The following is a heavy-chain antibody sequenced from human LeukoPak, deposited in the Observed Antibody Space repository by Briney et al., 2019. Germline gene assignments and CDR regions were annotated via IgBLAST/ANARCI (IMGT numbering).Heavy chain of an antibody. CDR3: ATWPMVRGVISYFDY. V-gene: IGHV1-69*13. CDR1: GGTFSSCG. D-gene: IGHD3-10*01. Sequence: GASVKVCCKASGGTFSSCGLSWVRQAPGQGLEWMGGIIPIFGTANYAQKFQGRVTITADESTSTAYMELSSLRSEDTAVYYCATWPMVRGVISYFDYWGQGTLVTVSS. J-gene: IGHJ4*02. CDR2: IIPIFGTA.